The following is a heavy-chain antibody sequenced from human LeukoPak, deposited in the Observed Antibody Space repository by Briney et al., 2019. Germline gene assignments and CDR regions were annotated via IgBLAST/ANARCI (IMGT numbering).Heavy chain of an antibody. CDR2: IFYTGNT. CDR3: ARGIWEVRFDP. Sequence: SETLSLTCTVSGGSISSSTFYWGWIRQPPGKGLEWIGTIFYTGNTYYNPSLKSRATISVDMFKNHFSLKLSSVTAADTAVYYCARGIWEVRFDPWGQGTLVTVSS. D-gene: IGHD1-26*01. CDR1: GGSISSSTFY. J-gene: IGHJ5*02. V-gene: IGHV4-39*02.